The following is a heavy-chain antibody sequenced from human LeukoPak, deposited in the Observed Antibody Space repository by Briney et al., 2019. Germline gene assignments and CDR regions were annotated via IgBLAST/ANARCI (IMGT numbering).Heavy chain of an antibody. Sequence: GGSLRLSCADSGFTFSNAWMSWVRQAPGKGLEWVGRIKSKTDGGTTDYAAPVKGRFTISRDNSKNTLYLQMNSLRAEDTAVYYCAKDPFIVVVPAAISRYNYFDYWGQGTLVTVSS. J-gene: IGHJ4*02. CDR1: GFTFSNAW. D-gene: IGHD2-2*01. CDR3: AKDPFIVVVPAAISRYNYFDY. V-gene: IGHV3-15*01. CDR2: IKSKTDGGTT.